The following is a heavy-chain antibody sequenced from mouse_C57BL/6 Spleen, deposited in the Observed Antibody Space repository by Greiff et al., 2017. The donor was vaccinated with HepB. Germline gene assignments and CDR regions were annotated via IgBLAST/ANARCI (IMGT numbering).Heavy chain of an antibody. D-gene: IGHD2-3*01. CDR3: ARHCDGYLYWYFDV. Sequence: EVQLVESGGGLVQPGGSLSLSCAASGFTFTDYYMSWVRQPPGKALEWLGFIRNKANGYTTEYSASVKGRFTISRDNSQSILYLQMNALRAEDSATYYCARHCDGYLYWYFDVWGTGTTVTVSS. J-gene: IGHJ1*03. CDR1: GFTFTDYY. V-gene: IGHV7-3*01. CDR2: IRNKANGYTT.